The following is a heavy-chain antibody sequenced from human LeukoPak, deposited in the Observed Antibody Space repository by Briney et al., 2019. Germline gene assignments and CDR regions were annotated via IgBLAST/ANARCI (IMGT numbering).Heavy chain of an antibody. Sequence: GGSLRLSCAASGFTVSSNYMSWVRQAPGKGLEWVSVIYSGGSTYYADSVKGRFTISRDNSKNTLYLQMNSLRAEDTAVYYCAHYDSSGYYYDYYYGMDVWGQGTTVTVSS. CDR3: AHYDSSGYYYDYYYGMDV. CDR1: GFTVSSNY. V-gene: IGHV3-66*01. CDR2: IYSGGST. J-gene: IGHJ6*02. D-gene: IGHD3-22*01.